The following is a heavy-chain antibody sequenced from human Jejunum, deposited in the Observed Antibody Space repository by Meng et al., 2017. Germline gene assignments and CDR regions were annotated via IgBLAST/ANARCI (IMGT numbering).Heavy chain of an antibody. J-gene: IGHJ4*02. V-gene: IGHV4-39*01. Sequence: QLQLQLSGPGLVRPSATLSLTCAFSGGSIDKTNSYWGWIRQPPGGGLEWIGNIFYTGSTYDNPSLKSRVTLSVDTSKNQFSLRLTSVTAADTAVYFCARRPSIAARPFDYWGQGTLVTVSS. CDR2: IFYTGST. CDR3: ARRPSIAARPFDY. CDR1: GGSIDKTNSY. D-gene: IGHD6-6*01.